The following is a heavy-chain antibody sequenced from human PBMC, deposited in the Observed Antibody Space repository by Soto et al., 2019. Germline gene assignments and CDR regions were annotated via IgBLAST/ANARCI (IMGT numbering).Heavy chain of an antibody. V-gene: IGHV4-39*01. CDR1: NFSVLTSIYY. CDR3: ARNWNLALVPAAYFES. Sequence: SETLSLTCTVSNFSVLTSIYYWAWIRQPPGKGLEWVGTVYYTGTTYYNPSLQSRVTISIDTSENQFSLNLNSVTAADTAVYYCARNWNLALVPAAYFESWGQGTLVTVSS. D-gene: IGHD2-2*01. CDR2: VYYTGTT. J-gene: IGHJ4*02.